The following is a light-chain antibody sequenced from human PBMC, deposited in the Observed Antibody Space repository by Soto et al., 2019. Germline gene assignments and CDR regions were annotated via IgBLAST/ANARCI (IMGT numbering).Light chain of an antibody. Sequence: DIQVTQYPSSVSASFWDRVTITCRASQGISIWLAWYQQNPGDAPKLLIYAASTLQSGVQSRFSGSGSGTDFTLTVSSLQHEDSATYYCQHANSFPRTCGQGTKLEI. CDR2: AAS. J-gene: IGKJ2*01. V-gene: IGKV1-12*01. CDR3: QHANSFPRT. CDR1: QGISIW.